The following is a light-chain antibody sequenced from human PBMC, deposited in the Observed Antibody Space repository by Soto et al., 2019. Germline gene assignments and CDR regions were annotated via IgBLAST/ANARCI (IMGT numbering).Light chain of an antibody. V-gene: IGKV1-39*01. CDR1: QSISTS. CDR3: QQSYSTPYT. J-gene: IGKJ2*01. Sequence: DIQMTQPPSSLSASVGDRVTIACRASQSISTSLNWYQQKPGKAPTLLIYVASSLQSGVPSRFSGSGSGTDFTLTISSLQPEDFATYFCQQSYSTPYTFGQGTKLEIK. CDR2: VAS.